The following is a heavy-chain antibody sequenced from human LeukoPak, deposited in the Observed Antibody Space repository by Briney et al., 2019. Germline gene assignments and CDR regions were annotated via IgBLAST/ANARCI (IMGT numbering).Heavy chain of an antibody. J-gene: IGHJ4*02. CDR3: ARWYCSSTSCYNDY. D-gene: IGHD2-2*02. Sequence: SETLSLTCTVSGGSISSYYWSWIRQPPGKGLEWIGYIYNTGSTNYNPSLKSRVTISVDTSKNQFSLKLSSVTAADTAVYYCARWYCSSTSCYNDYWGQGTLVTVSS. V-gene: IGHV4-59*08. CDR2: IYNTGST. CDR1: GGSISSYY.